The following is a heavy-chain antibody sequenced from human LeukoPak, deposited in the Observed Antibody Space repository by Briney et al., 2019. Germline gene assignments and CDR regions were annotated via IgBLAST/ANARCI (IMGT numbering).Heavy chain of an antibody. D-gene: IGHD2-2*01. CDR3: ARGEDIVVVPAGTFDP. V-gene: IGHV1-2*04. CDR1: GYTFTGYY. J-gene: IGHJ5*02. Sequence: ASVKVSCKASGYTFTGYYMHWARQAPGQGLEWMGWINPNSGGTNYAQKFQGWVTMTRDTSISTAYMELSRLRSDDTAVYYCARGEDIVVVPAGTFDPWGQGTLVTVSS. CDR2: INPNSGGT.